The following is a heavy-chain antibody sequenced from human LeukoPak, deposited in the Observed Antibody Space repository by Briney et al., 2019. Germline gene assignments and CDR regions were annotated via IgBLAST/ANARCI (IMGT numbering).Heavy chain of an antibody. CDR2: ISGSSSYI. CDR3: ARVDYDILTGYYIYAFDI. D-gene: IGHD3-9*01. Sequence: LGGSQRLSCAASGFTFSSYSMNWVRQAPGKGLEWVSSISGSSSYIYYADSVKGRFTISRDNAKNSLYLQMNSLRAEDTAVYYCARVDYDILTGYYIYAFDIWGQGTMVTVSS. J-gene: IGHJ3*02. CDR1: GFTFSSYS. V-gene: IGHV3-21*01.